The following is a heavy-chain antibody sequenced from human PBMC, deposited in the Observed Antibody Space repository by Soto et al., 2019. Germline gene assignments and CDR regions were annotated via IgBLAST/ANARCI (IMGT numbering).Heavy chain of an antibody. CDR1: GYTFTSYD. CDR3: ARVSSRITMVRGVHDY. V-gene: IGHV1-8*01. J-gene: IGHJ4*02. Sequence: GASVKVSCKASGYTFTSYDINWVRQATGQGLEWMGWMNPNSGNTGYAQKFQGRVTMTRNTSISTAYMELSSLRSDDTAVYYCARVSSRITMVRGVHDYWGQGTLVTVSS. D-gene: IGHD3-10*01. CDR2: MNPNSGNT.